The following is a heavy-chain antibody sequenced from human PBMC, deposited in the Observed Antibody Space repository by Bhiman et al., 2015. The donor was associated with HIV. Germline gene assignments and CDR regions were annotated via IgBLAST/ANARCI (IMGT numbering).Heavy chain of an antibody. V-gene: IGHV3-48*01. CDR2: ISSSSSTI. Sequence: EVQLVESGGGLVQPGGSLRLSCAASGFTFSTYSMNWVRQAPGKGLEWLSYISSSSSTIYYADSVKGRFTISRDNAKNSLYLQMNSLRAEDTAVYFCARDPGGSYFDYWGQGTLVTVSS. CDR3: ARDPGGSYFDY. D-gene: IGHD1-26*01. J-gene: IGHJ4*02. CDR1: GFTFSTYS.